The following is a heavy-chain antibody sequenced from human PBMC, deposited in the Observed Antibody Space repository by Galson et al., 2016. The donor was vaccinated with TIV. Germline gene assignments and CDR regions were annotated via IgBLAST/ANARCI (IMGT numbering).Heavy chain of an antibody. CDR1: GFTFGSYG. Sequence: SLRLSCAASGFTFGSYGMHWVRQAPGKGLEWVAGLWYDGGNRIHAESVKGRFTISRENSKNTVYLQMSSLRDEDTAVYYCAREFSETSFDYWGQGTLVSVSS. V-gene: IGHV3-33*01. CDR3: AREFSETSFDY. D-gene: IGHD6-25*01. J-gene: IGHJ4*02. CDR2: LWYDGGNR.